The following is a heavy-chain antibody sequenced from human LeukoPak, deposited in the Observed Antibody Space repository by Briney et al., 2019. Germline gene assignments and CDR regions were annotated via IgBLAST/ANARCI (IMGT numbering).Heavy chain of an antibody. CDR3: AKAPHNYYDSSGGPLDF. Sequence: PGRSLTLSCAASGFTCRSFGMHWVRQAPGKGLEWVADASYDGTNNYYADSVKGRFTISRDNVQTTLYLQMNSLRAGDTAVYYCAKAPHNYYDSSGGPLDFWGQGMLVTVSS. D-gene: IGHD3-22*01. CDR2: ASYDGTNN. CDR1: GFTCRSFG. J-gene: IGHJ4*02. V-gene: IGHV3-30*18.